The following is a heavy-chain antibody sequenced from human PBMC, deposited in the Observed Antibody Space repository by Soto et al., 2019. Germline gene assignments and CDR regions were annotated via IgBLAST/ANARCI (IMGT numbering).Heavy chain of an antibody. CDR3: ARHTPAISISDH. CDR2: IYYSGST. CDR1: GGSISSSSYY. D-gene: IGHD2-15*01. Sequence: SETLSLTCTVFGGSISSSSYYWGWIRQPPGKGLEWIGSIYYSGSTYYNPSLKSRVTISVDTSKNQFSLKLSSVTAADTAVYYCARHTPAISISDHWGQGTLVTVS. V-gene: IGHV4-39*01. J-gene: IGHJ4*02.